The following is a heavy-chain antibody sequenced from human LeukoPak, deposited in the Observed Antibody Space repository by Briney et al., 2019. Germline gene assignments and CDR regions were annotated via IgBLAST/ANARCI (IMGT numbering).Heavy chain of an antibody. CDR3: AREFAD. Sequence: GGFLRLSCAASGFIFSNYITNWVRQAPGKGLEWVSSISRSSGSSSYIYYADSVKGRFTISRDNAKNSVYLQMNSLRPEDTAVYYCAREFADWGQGTLVTVSS. CDR2: ISRSSGSSSYI. CDR1: GFIFSNYI. J-gene: IGHJ4*02. V-gene: IGHV3-21*01. D-gene: IGHD3-10*01.